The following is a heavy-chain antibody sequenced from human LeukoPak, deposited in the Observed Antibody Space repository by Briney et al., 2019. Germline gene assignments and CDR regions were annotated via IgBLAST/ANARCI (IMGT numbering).Heavy chain of an antibody. V-gene: IGHV3-30*04. J-gene: IGHJ6*02. D-gene: IGHD5-18*01. CDR1: GFTFSSYA. CDR3: ARDQRRYRNGLPYYYYYGMDV. CDR2: ISYDGRDK. Sequence: GRSLRLSSADSGFTFSSYAMHWVRQAPGKGLEWVAVISYDGRDKYYADSVKGRVTISRDNSKNTLYLQMNSLRAEDTAVYYCARDQRRYRNGLPYYYYYGMDVWGQGTTVTVSS.